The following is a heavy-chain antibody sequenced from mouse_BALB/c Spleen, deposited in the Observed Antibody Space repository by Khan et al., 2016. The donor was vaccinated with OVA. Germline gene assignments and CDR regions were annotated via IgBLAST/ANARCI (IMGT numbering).Heavy chain of an antibody. J-gene: IGHJ3*01. Sequence: VKLQESGAELVRPGSSVKISCKTSGYAFSNYWMNWVKQRPGQGLEWIGQIYPGDGDTNYNGEFKGKATLTADKSSNTAYMHLSSLTAEDSAVYFCARSGYDFFAYWGQGTLVTVSA. V-gene: IGHV1-80*01. CDR2: IYPGDGDT. D-gene: IGHD2-14*01. CDR3: ARSGYDFFAY. CDR1: GYAFSNYW.